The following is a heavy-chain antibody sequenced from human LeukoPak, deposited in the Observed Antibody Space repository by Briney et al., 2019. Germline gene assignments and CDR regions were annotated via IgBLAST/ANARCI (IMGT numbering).Heavy chain of an antibody. J-gene: IGHJ4*02. D-gene: IGHD3-9*01. V-gene: IGHV4-39*01. CDR2: IYYSGST. CDR3: ASGAVHLRYFDWLSIPHNYFDY. Sequence: PSETLSLTCTVSGGSISSSSYYWGWIRQPPGKGLEWIGSIYYSGSTYYNPSLKSRVTISVDTSKNQFSLKLSSVTAADTAVYYCASGAVHLRYFDWLSIPHNYFDYWGQGTLVTVSS. CDR1: GGSISSSSYY.